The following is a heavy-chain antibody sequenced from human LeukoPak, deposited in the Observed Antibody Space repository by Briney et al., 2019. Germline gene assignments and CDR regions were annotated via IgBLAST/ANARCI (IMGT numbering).Heavy chain of an antibody. CDR3: ARRYLQPFDY. V-gene: IGHV4-34*01. D-gene: IGHD4-11*01. CDR2: INHSGST. Sequence: SETLSLTCAVYGGSFSGYYWSWIRQPPGKGLEWIGEINHSGSTNYNPSLKSRVTISVDTSKNQFSLKLSSVTAADTAVYYCARRYLQPFDYWGRGTLVTVSS. J-gene: IGHJ4*02. CDR1: GGSFSGYY.